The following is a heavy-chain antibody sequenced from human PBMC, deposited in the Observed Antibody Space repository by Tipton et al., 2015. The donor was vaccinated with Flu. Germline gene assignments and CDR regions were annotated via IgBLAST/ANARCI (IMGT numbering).Heavy chain of an antibody. CDR2: INHSGST. CDR1: GGSFSGYY. V-gene: IGHV4-34*01. D-gene: IGHD2-2*01. J-gene: IGHJ4*02. CDR3: ARGGPAAMNY. Sequence: TLSLTCAVYGGSFSGYYWSWIRQPPGKGLEWIGEINHSGSTNYNPSLKSRVTISVDTSKNQFSLKLSSVTAADTAVYYCARGGPAAMNYWGQGTLVTVSS.